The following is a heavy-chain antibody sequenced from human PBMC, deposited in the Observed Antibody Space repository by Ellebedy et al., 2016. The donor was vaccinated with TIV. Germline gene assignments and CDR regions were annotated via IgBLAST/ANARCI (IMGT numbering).Heavy chain of an antibody. V-gene: IGHV3-20*04. CDR2: INWNGDST. CDR3: ARTSRGGNYRTSYFDY. CDR1: GFTFDDYG. Sequence: GESLKISCTASGFTFDDYGMSWVRQAPGKGLEWVSDINWNGDSTGYADSVKGRFTISRDNAKNSLYVQMNSLRAEDTALYYCARTSRGGNYRTSYFDYWGQGTLVTVSS. J-gene: IGHJ4*02. D-gene: IGHD2-21*01.